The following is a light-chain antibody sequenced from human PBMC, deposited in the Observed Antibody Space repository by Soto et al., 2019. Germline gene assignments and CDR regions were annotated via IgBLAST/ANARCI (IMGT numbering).Light chain of an antibody. CDR1: KNDIGSSDY. Sequence: QSVLTQPASVSASPGQSITISCTGGKNDIGSSDYVSWYQQHPGKAPKLIIYEVSNRPSGTSDRFSGSKSGNTASLTISGLHADDEAYYYCSSSTSINTLVFGGGTKLTVL. V-gene: IGLV2-14*01. CDR3: SSSTSINTLV. J-gene: IGLJ3*02. CDR2: EVS.